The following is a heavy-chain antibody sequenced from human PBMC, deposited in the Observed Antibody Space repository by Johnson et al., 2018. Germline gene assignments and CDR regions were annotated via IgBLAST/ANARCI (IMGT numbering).Heavy chain of an antibody. CDR1: GGTFSSYT. J-gene: IGHJ6*03. Sequence: VQLVESGAEVKKPGSSVKVSCKASGGTFSSYTISWVRQAPGQGLEWMGRIIPILGIANYAQKFQGRVTITADKSTSTAYMELSSLRSEDTAGYYRARTCSSTSCRGGYYYYYMDVWGKGTTVTVSS. D-gene: IGHD2-2*01. V-gene: IGHV1-69*09. CDR2: IIPILGIA. CDR3: ARTCSSTSCRGGYYYYYMDV.